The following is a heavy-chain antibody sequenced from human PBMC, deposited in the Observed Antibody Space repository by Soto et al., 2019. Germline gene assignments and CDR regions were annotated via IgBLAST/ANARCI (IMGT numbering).Heavy chain of an antibody. CDR2: INHSGST. Sequence: PSETLSLTCAVYGGSFSGYYWSWIRQPPGKGLEWIGEINHSGSTNYNPSLKSRVTIPVDTSKNQFSLKLSSVTAADTAVYYCARGRRLNWFDPWGQGTLVTVSS. V-gene: IGHV4-34*01. CDR1: GGSFSGYY. J-gene: IGHJ5*02. D-gene: IGHD6-25*01. CDR3: ARGRRLNWFDP.